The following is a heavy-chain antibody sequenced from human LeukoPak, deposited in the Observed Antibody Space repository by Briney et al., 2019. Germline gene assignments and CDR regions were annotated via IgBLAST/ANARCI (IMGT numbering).Heavy chain of an antibody. CDR1: GGTFSSYV. J-gene: IGHJ5*02. CDR3: ARALLRYCSSTSCYWFDP. CDR2: IIPIFGTA. D-gene: IGHD2-2*01. Sequence: ASVKVSCKASGGTFSSYVISWVRQAPGQGLEWMGGIIPIFGTANYAQKFQGRVTITADESTSTAYMELSSLRSEDTAVYYCARALLRYCSSTSCYWFDPWGQGTLVTVSS. V-gene: IGHV1-69*13.